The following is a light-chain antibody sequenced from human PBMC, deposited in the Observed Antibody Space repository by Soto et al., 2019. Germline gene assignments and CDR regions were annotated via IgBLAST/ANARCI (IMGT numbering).Light chain of an antibody. V-gene: IGLV2-14*01. CDR2: DVS. J-gene: IGLJ2*01. CDR3: SSYTGSSTLVV. Sequence: QSALTQPASVSGSPGQPITISCTGTSSDVGGYNYVSWYQQHPGKAPKLMIYDVSNRPSGVSNRFSGSKSGNTASLTISGLQAEDEADYYCSSYTGSSTLVVFGGGTKLTFL. CDR1: SSDVGGYNY.